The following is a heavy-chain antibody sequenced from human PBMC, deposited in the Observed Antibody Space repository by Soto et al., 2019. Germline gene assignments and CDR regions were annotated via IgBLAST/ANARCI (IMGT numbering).Heavy chain of an antibody. J-gene: IGHJ4*02. CDR3: ARVLTVTYFDY. CDR2: IYSGGST. D-gene: IGHD4-17*01. CDR1: GFTVSSNY. Sequence: GGSLRLSCAVSGFTVSSNYMSWVRQAPGKGLEWVSIIYSGGSTYYADSVKGRFTISRDNSKNTLYLQMNSLRAENTAVYYCARVLTVTYFDYWGQGTLVTVSP. V-gene: IGHV3-66*01.